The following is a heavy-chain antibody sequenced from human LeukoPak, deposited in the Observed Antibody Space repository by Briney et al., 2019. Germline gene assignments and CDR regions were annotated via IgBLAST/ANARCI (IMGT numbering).Heavy chain of an antibody. Sequence: GGSLRLSCAASGFTFSDYYMTWIRRAPGKGLEWVSYVSSSSGFTKYADSVRGRFTISRDDAKNSLYLQMNTLRVDDTAVYYCARGSPPGDWGQGTLVTVSS. V-gene: IGHV3-11*05. CDR3: ARGSPPGD. CDR2: VSSSSGFT. CDR1: GFTFSDYY. J-gene: IGHJ4*02. D-gene: IGHD3-16*01.